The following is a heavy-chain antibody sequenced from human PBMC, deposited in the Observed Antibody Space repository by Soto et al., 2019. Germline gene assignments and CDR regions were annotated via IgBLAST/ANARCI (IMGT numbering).Heavy chain of an antibody. CDR3: ARDNRYNWNDEGWFDP. J-gene: IGHJ5*02. CDR1: GYSFSDYD. CDR2: MNPNSGNT. Sequence: QVQLVQSGAEVTKPGASVKVSCTASGYSFSDYDINWVRQATGQGPEWLGWMNPNSGNTGYAQKFQGRVTMTRNTAINTAYMELSSLGSEDTAVYYCARDNRYNWNDEGWFDPWGQGTLVTVSS. V-gene: IGHV1-8*01. D-gene: IGHD1-20*01.